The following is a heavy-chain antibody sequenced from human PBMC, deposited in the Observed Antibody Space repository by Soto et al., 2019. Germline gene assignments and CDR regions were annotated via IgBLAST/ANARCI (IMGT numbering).Heavy chain of an antibody. CDR1: GFTFSSYA. D-gene: IGHD1-26*01. CDR2: ISGSGGST. Sequence: GGSLRLSCAASGFTFSSYAMNWVRQAPGKGLEWVSAISGSGGSTYYADSVKGRFSISRDNSKNTLYLQMHSLRAEDTAVYYCAKAVRGGVDYYYGMDVWGQGTTVTVSS. V-gene: IGHV3-23*01. CDR3: AKAVRGGVDYYYGMDV. J-gene: IGHJ6*02.